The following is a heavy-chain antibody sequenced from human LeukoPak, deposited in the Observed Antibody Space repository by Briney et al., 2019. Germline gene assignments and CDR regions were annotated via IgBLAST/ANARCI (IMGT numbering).Heavy chain of an antibody. Sequence: TGESLKISCKGSGYRFTSYWIGWVRQMPGKGLEWMGIIYPGDSDTRYSPSFQGQVTISADKSISTAYLQWSSLKASDTAMYYCASILEWLRDDAFDIWGQGTMVTVSS. CDR3: ASILEWLRDDAFDI. D-gene: IGHD3-3*01. CDR2: IYPGDSDT. V-gene: IGHV5-51*01. J-gene: IGHJ3*02. CDR1: GYRFTSYW.